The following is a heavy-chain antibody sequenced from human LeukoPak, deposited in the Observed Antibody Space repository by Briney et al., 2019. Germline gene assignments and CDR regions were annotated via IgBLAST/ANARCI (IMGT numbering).Heavy chain of an antibody. Sequence: GGSLRLSCAASGFTFSSYAMRWVRQAPGKGLEWVSAISGSGGSTYYADSVKGRFTISRDNSKNTLYLQMNSLRAEDTAVYYCAKREGMITFGVPIDYWGQGTLVTVSS. CDR3: AKREGMITFGVPIDY. CDR1: GFTFSSYA. V-gene: IGHV3-23*01. CDR2: ISGSGGST. J-gene: IGHJ4*02. D-gene: IGHD3-16*01.